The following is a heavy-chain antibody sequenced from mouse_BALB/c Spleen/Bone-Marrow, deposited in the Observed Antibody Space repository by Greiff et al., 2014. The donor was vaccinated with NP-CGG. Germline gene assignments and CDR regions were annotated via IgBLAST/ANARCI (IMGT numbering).Heavy chain of an antibody. CDR2: IHYSGST. Sequence: EVQLQQSGPDLVKPSQSLSLTCTVTGYSITSGYSWHWIRQFPGNKLEWMGYIHYSGSTNYNPSLKSRISITRDTSKNQFFLQLNSVTTEDTATYYCARRERGYDVPAWFAYWGQGTLVTVSA. CDR1: GYSITSGYS. CDR3: ARRERGYDVPAWFAY. D-gene: IGHD2-2*01. V-gene: IGHV3-1*02. J-gene: IGHJ3*01.